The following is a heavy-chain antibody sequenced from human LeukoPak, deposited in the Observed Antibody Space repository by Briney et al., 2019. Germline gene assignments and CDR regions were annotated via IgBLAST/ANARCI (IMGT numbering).Heavy chain of an antibody. D-gene: IGHD3-10*01. CDR1: GFTFRSYW. CDR3: AKADRITMVRGEKKAFDY. Sequence: GGSLRLSCAASGFTFRSYWMHWVRQAPGKGLAWVSRINSDGSSTSYADSVKGRFTMSRDNSKNALYLQMNSLRAEDTAVYYCAKADRITMVRGEKKAFDYWGQGTLVTVSS. J-gene: IGHJ4*02. CDR2: INSDGSST. V-gene: IGHV3-74*01.